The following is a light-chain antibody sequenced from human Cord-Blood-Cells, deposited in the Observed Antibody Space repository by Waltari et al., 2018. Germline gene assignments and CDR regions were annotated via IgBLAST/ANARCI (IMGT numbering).Light chain of an antibody. V-gene: IGLV2-8*01. CDR2: EVS. Sequence: QSALTQPPSASGSPGQSVTISCTGTSSDVCGYNSVSWYQQHPGKAPKLMIYEVSKRPSGVPDRFSGSKSGNTASLTVSGLQAEDEADYYCSSYAGSNNWVFGGGTKLTVL. CDR3: SSYAGSNNWV. J-gene: IGLJ3*02. CDR1: SSDVCGYNS.